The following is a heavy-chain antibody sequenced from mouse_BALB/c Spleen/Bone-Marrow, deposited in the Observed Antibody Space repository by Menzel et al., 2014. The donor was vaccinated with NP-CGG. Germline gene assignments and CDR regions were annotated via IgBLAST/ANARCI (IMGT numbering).Heavy chain of an antibody. D-gene: IGHD2-1*01. CDR1: GFDFSRYW. CDR2: INPDSSTI. Sequence: EVHLVESGGGLVQPGGSLKLSRAASGFDFSRYWMSWVRQAPGKGLEWIGEINPDSSTINYTPSLKDKFIISRDNAKNTLYLQMSKVRSEDTALYYCARQGYYGKGDYWGQGTTLTVSS. V-gene: IGHV4-1*02. CDR3: ARQGYYGKGDY. J-gene: IGHJ2*01.